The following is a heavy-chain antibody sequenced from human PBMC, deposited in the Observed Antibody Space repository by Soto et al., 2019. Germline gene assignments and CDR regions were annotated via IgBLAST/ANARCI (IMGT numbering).Heavy chain of an antibody. V-gene: IGHV4-34*01. CDR3: ARGKKRYCSSTSCYAGGNWFDP. Sequence: SETLSLTCAVYGGSFGGYYWSWIRQPPGKGLEWIGEINHSGSTNYNPSLKSRVTISVDTSKNQFSLKLSSVTAADTAVYYCARGKKRYCSSTSCYAGGNWFDPWGQGTLVTVSS. CDR1: GGSFGGYY. J-gene: IGHJ5*02. CDR2: INHSGST. D-gene: IGHD2-2*01.